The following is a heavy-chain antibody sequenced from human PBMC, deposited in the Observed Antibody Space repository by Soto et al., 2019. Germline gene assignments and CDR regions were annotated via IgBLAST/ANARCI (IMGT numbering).Heavy chain of an antibody. J-gene: IGHJ5*02. V-gene: IGHV1-69*02. CDR2: IIPILGIA. CDR3: AGGGGWEQLIANYWFDP. CDR1: GGTFSSYT. D-gene: IGHD2-15*01. Sequence: QVQLVQSGAEVKKPGSSVKVSCKASGGTFSSYTISWVRQAPGQGLEWMGRIIPILGIANYAQKFQGRVTITADKSTSPADMGGSSMRSEDTAVYYCAGGGGWEQLIANYWFDPWGQGTLVTVCS.